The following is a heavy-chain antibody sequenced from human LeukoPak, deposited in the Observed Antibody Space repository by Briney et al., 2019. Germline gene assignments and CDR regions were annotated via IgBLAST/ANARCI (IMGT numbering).Heavy chain of an antibody. CDR1: GGSFSGYY. J-gene: IGHJ6*03. CDR3: ARRRPHHYDPYYYYMDV. D-gene: IGHD3-3*01. V-gene: IGHV4-34*01. Sequence: SETLSLTCAVYGGSFSGYYWSWIRQPPGKGLEWIGEINHSGSTNYNPSLKSRVTISVDTSKNQFSLKLSSVTAADTAVYYCARRRPHHYDPYYYYMDVWGKGTTVTVSS. CDR2: INHSGST.